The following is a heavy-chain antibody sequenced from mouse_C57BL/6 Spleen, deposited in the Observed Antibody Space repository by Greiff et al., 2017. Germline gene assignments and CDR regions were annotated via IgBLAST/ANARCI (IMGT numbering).Heavy chain of an antibody. Sequence: EVQLQESGGGLVKPGGSLKLSCAASGFTFSSYTMSWVRQTPEKGLEWVGTISGGGGNTYYPARVKGRYTISRDNAKNTLYLQMSSLRSEDTALYYCARHRYYGSSSYWYFDVWGKGTTVTVSS. CDR3: ARHRYYGSSSYWYFDV. CDR2: ISGGGGNT. V-gene: IGHV5-9*01. D-gene: IGHD1-1*01. CDR1: GFTFSSYT. J-gene: IGHJ1*03.